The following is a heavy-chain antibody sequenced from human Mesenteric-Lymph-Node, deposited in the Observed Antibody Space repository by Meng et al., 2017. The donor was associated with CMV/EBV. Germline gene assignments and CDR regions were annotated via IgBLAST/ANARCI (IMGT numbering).Heavy chain of an antibody. CDR2: INPNSGGT. CDR3: ARGRPVGGYRYYYGMDV. D-gene: IGHD5-18*01. CDR1: GYTFTGYY. Sequence: ASVKVSCKASGYTFTGYYMHWVRQAPGQGLEWMGWINPNSGGTNYAQKFQGRVTMTRDTSISTAYMELSRLRSDDTAVYYCARGRPVGGYRYYYGMDVWGQGTTVTVSS. V-gene: IGHV1-2*02. J-gene: IGHJ6*02.